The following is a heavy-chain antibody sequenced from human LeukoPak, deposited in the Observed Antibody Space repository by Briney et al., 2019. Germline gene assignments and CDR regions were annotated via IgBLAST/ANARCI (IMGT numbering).Heavy chain of an antibody. CDR1: GFNVSSNY. Sequence: PGGSLRLSCAASGFNVSSNYMTWIRQAPGKGLEWVSLIYGADAAYYAEYVRGRFIISRDNLKNTLFLQMNSLRVEDTAVYYCVTSTGQQFIPYDYWGQGTHVTVSS. J-gene: IGHJ4*02. CDR2: IYGADAA. D-gene: IGHD6-13*01. V-gene: IGHV3-66*02. CDR3: VTSTGQQFIPYDY.